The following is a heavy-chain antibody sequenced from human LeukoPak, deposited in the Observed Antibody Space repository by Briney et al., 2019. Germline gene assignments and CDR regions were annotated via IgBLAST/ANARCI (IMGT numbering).Heavy chain of an antibody. J-gene: IGHJ6*03. D-gene: IGHD4-17*01. CDR2: MNPNSGNT. Sequence: ASVKVSCKASGYTFTSYDINWVRQATGQGLEWMGWMNPNSGNTGYAQKFQGRVTMTRNTSMSTAYMELSSLRSEDTAVYYCARGGNYGDAGAYYYYYMDVWGKGTTVTASS. V-gene: IGHV1-8*01. CDR3: ARGGNYGDAGAYYYYYMDV. CDR1: GYTFTSYD.